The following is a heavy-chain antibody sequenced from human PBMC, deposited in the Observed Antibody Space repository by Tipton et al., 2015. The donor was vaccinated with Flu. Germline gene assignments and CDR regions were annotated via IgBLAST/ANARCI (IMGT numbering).Heavy chain of an antibody. CDR3: ATLTGDDY. CDR1: GFTVSSNY. J-gene: IGHJ4*02. D-gene: IGHD7-27*01. CDR2: ISSSGNTI. Sequence: SLRLSCAASGFTVSSNYMTWVRQAPGKGLEWLSYISSSGNTISYADSVRGRFTISRDNTKKSLYLQLNSLRAEDTAMYYCATLTGDDYWGQGIMVTVSS. V-gene: IGHV3-11*04.